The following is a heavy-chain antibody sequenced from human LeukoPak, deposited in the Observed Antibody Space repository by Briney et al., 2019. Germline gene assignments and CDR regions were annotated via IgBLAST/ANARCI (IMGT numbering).Heavy chain of an antibody. V-gene: IGHV3-9*01. CDR1: RFTFDDYA. J-gene: IGHJ3*02. CDR3: AKSSSPRSDFRTGAFDI. Sequence: GRSLRLSCAASRFTFDDYAMHWVRRAPGKGLEWVSGISWNSGSIGYGDSVKGRFTISRDNARNSLYLQMSSLRAEDTALYYCAKSSSPRSDFRTGAFDIWGQGTMVTVSS. D-gene: IGHD1-14*01. CDR2: ISWNSGSI.